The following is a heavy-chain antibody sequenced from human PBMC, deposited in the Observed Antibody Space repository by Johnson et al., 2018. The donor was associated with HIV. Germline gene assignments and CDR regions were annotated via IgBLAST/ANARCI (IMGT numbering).Heavy chain of an antibody. D-gene: IGHD6-19*01. CDR1: GFTFSSYA. CDR3: ARDLWVEVAGTWDDCFDM. V-gene: IGHV3-30-3*01. CDR2: ISFDGSDT. Sequence: QVQLVESGGGLVQPGRSLRLSCAASGFTFSSYAMNWVRQAPGKGLEWVALISFDGSDTYYRDSVKGRFTISRDTSKTTLYLQMNSLRAEDTAVYYCARDLWVEVAGTWDDCFDMWGQGTMVTVSS. J-gene: IGHJ3*02.